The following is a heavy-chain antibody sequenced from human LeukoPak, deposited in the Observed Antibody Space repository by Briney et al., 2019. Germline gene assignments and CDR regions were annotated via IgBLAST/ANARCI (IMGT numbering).Heavy chain of an antibody. D-gene: IGHD1/OR15-1a*01. CDR2: IKEDGSEK. V-gene: IGHV3-7*01. CDR3: ARGLIGTGGIDF. CDR1: GFTVSRYW. J-gene: IGHJ4*02. Sequence: GRCLRLSCAVAGFTVSRYWMNSVRQAPGKGLEWVANIKEDGSEKNYVDSVKGRFTTSRDNALNSVFLQMDSLRVEDTALYVCARGLIGTGGIDFWGQGTLVTVSS.